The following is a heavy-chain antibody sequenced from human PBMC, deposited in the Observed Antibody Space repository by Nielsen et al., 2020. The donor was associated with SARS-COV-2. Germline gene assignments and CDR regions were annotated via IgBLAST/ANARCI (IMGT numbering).Heavy chain of an antibody. CDR3: ARYYDILTGYYTPRIYYYYGMDV. CDR2: INPNSGGT. Sequence: WVRQAPGQGLEWMGWINPNSGGTNYAQKFQGRVTMTRDTSISTAYMELSRLRSDDTAVYYCARYYDILTGYYTPRIYYYYGMDVWGQGTTVSVSS. V-gene: IGHV1-2*02. J-gene: IGHJ6*02. D-gene: IGHD3-9*01.